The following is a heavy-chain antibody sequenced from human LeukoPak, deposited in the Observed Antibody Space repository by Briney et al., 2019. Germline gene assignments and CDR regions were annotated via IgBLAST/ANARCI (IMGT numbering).Heavy chain of an antibody. D-gene: IGHD3-22*01. J-gene: IGHJ4*02. Sequence: SVKVSCKASGGTFSSYAISWVRQAPGQGLEWMGGIIPIFGTANYAQKLQGRVTMTTDTSTSTAYMELRSLRSDDTAVYYCARDPYYDSSGYTYFDYWGQGTLVTVSS. CDR2: IIPIFGTA. CDR1: GGTFSSYA. CDR3: ARDPYYDSSGYTYFDY. V-gene: IGHV1-69*05.